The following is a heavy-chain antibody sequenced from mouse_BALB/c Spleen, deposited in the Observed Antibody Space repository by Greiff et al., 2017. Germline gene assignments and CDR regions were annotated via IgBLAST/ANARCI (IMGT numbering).Heavy chain of an antibody. J-gene: IGHJ2*01. V-gene: IGHV1-18*01. CDR3: ARSVYGNYENYFDY. CDR1: GYTFTDYN. D-gene: IGHD2-10*02. Sequence: EVQLQQSGPELVQPGASVKIPCTASGYTFTDYNMDWVKQSHGKSLEWIGDINPNNGGTNYNQKFKGKATLTVDKSSSTAYMELRSLTSEDTAVYYCARSVYGNYENYFDYWGQGTTLTVSS. CDR2: INPNNGGT.